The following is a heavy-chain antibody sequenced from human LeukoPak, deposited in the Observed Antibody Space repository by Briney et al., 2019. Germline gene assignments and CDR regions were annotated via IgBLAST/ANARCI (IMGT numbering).Heavy chain of an antibody. CDR3: ARGVGVTPATAACYFDY. D-gene: IGHD4-23*01. J-gene: IGHJ4*02. CDR2: ITRSSDYI. V-gene: IGHV3-21*01. CDR1: GFTFSSYS. Sequence: PGGSLRLSCAASGFTFSSYSMNWVRQAPGKGLEWVSSITRSSDYIYYADPVKGRFTISRDNARNSLYLQMNSLRAEDTAVSYWARGVGVTPATAACYFDYWGEGTLVTVSS.